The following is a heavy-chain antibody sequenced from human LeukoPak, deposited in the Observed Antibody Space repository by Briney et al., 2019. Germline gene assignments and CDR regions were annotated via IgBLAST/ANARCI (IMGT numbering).Heavy chain of an antibody. CDR3: ARVPRYYDFWSGYYAGTWNFDY. V-gene: IGHV5-51*01. CDR1: GYSFTSYW. CDR2: IYPGDSDT. J-gene: IGHJ4*02. Sequence: GESLKISCKGSGYSFTSYWIGWVRQMPGKGLEWMGIIYPGDSDTRYSPSFQGQVTISVDKSISTAYLQWSSLKASDTAMYYCARVPRYYDFWSGYYAGTWNFDYWGQGTLVTVSS. D-gene: IGHD3-3*01.